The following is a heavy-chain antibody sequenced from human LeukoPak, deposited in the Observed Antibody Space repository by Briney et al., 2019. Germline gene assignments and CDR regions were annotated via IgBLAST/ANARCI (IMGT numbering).Heavy chain of an antibody. V-gene: IGHV3-30*04. CDR3: ARDPHG. Sequence: GRSPRLSCAASGFTFSSYALHWVRQAPAKGLEWVAVISYDGSNKYYADSVKGRFTISRDNSKNTLYLQMNSLRAEDTAVYYCARDPHGWGQGTLVTVSS. J-gene: IGHJ4*02. CDR1: GFTFSSYA. CDR2: ISYDGSNK.